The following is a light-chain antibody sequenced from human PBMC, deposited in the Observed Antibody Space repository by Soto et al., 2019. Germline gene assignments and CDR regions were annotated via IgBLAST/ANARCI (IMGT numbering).Light chain of an antibody. CDR3: QQYGSSHT. CDR1: QSVSSSY. V-gene: IGKV3-20*01. CDR2: GAS. Sequence: EIVLTQSPGTLSLSPGERATLSCRASQSVSSSYLAWYQQKPGQAPRLLIYGASSRATGIPDRFSGSGSGTDLPLTISRLEPEDFAVYYCQQYGSSHTFGQGTKLEIK. J-gene: IGKJ2*01.